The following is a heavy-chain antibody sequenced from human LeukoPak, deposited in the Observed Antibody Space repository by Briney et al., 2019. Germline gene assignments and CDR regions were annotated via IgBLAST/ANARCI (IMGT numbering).Heavy chain of an antibody. V-gene: IGHV1-2*02. CDR3: ARASSGHSKPFDY. J-gene: IGHJ4*02. Sequence: ASVKVSCKASGYTFTGYYMHWVRQAPGQGLEWMGWINPNSGGTNYAQKFQGRVTMTRDTSISTAYMELSRLRSDDTAVYYCARASSGHSKPFDYWGQGTLVTVSS. D-gene: IGHD3-22*01. CDR2: INPNSGGT. CDR1: GYTFTGYY.